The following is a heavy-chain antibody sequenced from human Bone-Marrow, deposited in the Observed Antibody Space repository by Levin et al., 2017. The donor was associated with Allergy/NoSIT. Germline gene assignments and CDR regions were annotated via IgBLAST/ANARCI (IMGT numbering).Heavy chain of an antibody. CDR2: ISTSSSTI. CDR3: AREGLTDY. CDR1: GFTFSSYD. V-gene: IGHV3-48*04. Sequence: GESLKISCAASGFTFSSYDMNWVRQAPGKGLEWVSYISTSSSTIYYADSVKGRFTISRDNAKNSLFLQMNSLRAEDTAVYYCAREGLTDYWGQGTLVTVSS. J-gene: IGHJ4*02.